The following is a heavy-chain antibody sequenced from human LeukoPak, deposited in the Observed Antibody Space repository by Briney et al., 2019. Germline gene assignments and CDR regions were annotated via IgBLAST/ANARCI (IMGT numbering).Heavy chain of an antibody. CDR3: AKGPDMVRGLPGPYYYYGMDV. CDR1: GFTFSSYA. Sequence: GGSLRLSCAASGFTFSSYAMSWVRQAPGKGLEWVSAISGSGGSTYYADSVKGRFTTSRDNSKNTLYLQMNSLRAEDTAVYYCAKGPDMVRGLPGPYYYYGMDVWGQGTTVTVSS. J-gene: IGHJ6*02. CDR2: ISGSGGST. D-gene: IGHD3-10*01. V-gene: IGHV3-23*01.